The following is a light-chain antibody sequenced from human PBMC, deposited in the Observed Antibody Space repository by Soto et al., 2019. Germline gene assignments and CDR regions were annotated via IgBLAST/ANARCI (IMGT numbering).Light chain of an antibody. CDR1: QSINRW. CDR2: AAS. Sequence: DIQMTQSPSILSASVGSSVPITCRASQSINRWLAWYQQKTGKDTNLMVYAASSLQSGVPSRFTGSGSGTEFTLTISSLQTEELATYVCKQSYTTPIPVGKGTRRELK. V-gene: IGKV1-39*01. CDR3: KQSYTTPIP. J-gene: IGKJ5*01.